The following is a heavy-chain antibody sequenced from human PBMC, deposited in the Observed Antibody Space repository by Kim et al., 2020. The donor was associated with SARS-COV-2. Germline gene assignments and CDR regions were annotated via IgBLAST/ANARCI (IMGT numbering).Heavy chain of an antibody. V-gene: IGHV5-51*01. CDR1: GYSFTSYW. J-gene: IGHJ6*02. CDR3: ASSYCSSTSCSKRAYYYYGMDV. D-gene: IGHD2-2*01. CDR2: IYPGDSDT. Sequence: GESLKISCKGSGYSFTSYWIGWVRQMPGKGLEWMGIIYPGDSDTRYSPSFQGQVTISADKSISTAYLQWSSLKASDTAMYYCASSYCSSTSCSKRAYYYYGMDVWGQGTTVTVSS.